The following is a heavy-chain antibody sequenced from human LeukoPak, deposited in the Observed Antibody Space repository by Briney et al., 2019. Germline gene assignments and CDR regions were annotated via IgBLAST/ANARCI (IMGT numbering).Heavy chain of an antibody. CDR2: ISSTGATT. J-gene: IGHJ3*01. CDR1: GFTFSSYA. Sequence: PGGSLRLSCAASGFTFSSYAMSWVSRAPGKGLEWVSAISSTGATTYYADSVKGRFTISRDNCKNTLYLQMNSLRAEDTAVYYCAREYSSSWSRAFDVWGQGTMVTVSS. V-gene: IGHV3-23*01. CDR3: AREYSSSWSRAFDV. D-gene: IGHD6-13*01.